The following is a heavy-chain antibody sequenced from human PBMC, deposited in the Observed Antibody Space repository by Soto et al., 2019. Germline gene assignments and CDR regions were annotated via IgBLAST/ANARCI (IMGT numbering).Heavy chain of an antibody. CDR1: GHNFSSYW. Sequence: AGESLKISCKSSGHNFSSYWITWVRQMPGKGLEWMGRIDPSDSYIQYGPSFQGHVTISADKSTRTAYLQWSRLKASDSAVYYCASQGLRRELPYWDFDIWGRGTLVTVSS. D-gene: IGHD1-7*01. V-gene: IGHV5-10-1*01. CDR2: IDPSDSYI. CDR3: ASQGLRRELPYWDFDI. J-gene: IGHJ2*01.